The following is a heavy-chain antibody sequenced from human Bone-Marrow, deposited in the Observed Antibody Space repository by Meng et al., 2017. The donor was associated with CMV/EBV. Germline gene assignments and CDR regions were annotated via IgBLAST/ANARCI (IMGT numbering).Heavy chain of an antibody. V-gene: IGHV4-39*07. CDR2: IYYTGRS. D-gene: IGHD3-22*01. Sequence: GSISSSSHYWAWLRQPPGKGLEWIGSIYYTGRSYYNPPLESRVTISVDTSKNQFSLKLSSVTAADTAVYYCARDYYDSSGYFFRNFDLWGRGILVTV. CDR1: GSISSSSHY. CDR3: ARDYYDSSGYFFRNFDL. J-gene: IGHJ2*01.